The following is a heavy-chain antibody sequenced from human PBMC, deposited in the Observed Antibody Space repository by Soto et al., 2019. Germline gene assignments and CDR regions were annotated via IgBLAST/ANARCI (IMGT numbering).Heavy chain of an antibody. D-gene: IGHD5-18*01. Sequence: ASVKVSCKASGGTFNNLAISWVRQAPGQGLEWMGGIIPLFGTGNYAQKFQGRATIAADESTSTAYMELNSLISEDTAVYYCARDCFYAGSGRYSDGYSPPGYYAMDVWGQGTTVTVSS. CDR1: GGTFNNLA. CDR3: ARDCFYAGSGRYSDGYSPPGYYAMDV. J-gene: IGHJ6*02. V-gene: IGHV1-69*13. CDR2: IIPLFGTG.